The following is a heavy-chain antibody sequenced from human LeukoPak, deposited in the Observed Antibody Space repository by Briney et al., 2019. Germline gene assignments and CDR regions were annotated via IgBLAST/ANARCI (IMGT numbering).Heavy chain of an antibody. Sequence: GASVKVSCKASGHTFTGYYMHWVRQAPGQGLEWMGWINPNSGGTNYAQKFQGRVTMTRDTSISTAYMELSRLRSDDAAVYYCARQSKGATTACDYWGQGTLVTVSS. D-gene: IGHD1-26*01. CDR1: GHTFTGYY. CDR3: ARQSKGATTACDY. V-gene: IGHV1-2*02. CDR2: INPNSGGT. J-gene: IGHJ4*02.